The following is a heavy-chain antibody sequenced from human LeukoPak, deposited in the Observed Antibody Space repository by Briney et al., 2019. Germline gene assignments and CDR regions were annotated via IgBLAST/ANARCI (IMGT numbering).Heavy chain of an antibody. CDR3: ARGHGWNSEY. CDR2: ISSSDSTI. CDR1: GFTFSSYE. J-gene: IGHJ4*02. V-gene: IGHV3-48*03. D-gene: IGHD1-7*01. Sequence: GGSLRLSCAASGFTFSSYEMNWVRQAPGKGLEWVSYISSSDSTIYYADPVKGRFTISRDNAKNSLYLQMNRLRAEDTAVYYCARGHGWNSEYWGQGTLVTVSS.